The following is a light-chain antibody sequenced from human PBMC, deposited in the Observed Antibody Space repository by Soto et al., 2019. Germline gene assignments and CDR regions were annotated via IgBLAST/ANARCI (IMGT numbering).Light chain of an antibody. Sequence: DLKTAQSPSSVCAFVRLIDTVTCRASQSISGSLNWYQQKPGNAPKLLIYGASTLQSVVPSRFSGSGSGTDYNPTIRSLQPEDFATYYCQQSYRTPTVGPGTRLE. J-gene: IGKJ5*01. CDR2: GAS. CDR1: QSISGS. V-gene: IGKV1-39*01. CDR3: QQSYRTPT.